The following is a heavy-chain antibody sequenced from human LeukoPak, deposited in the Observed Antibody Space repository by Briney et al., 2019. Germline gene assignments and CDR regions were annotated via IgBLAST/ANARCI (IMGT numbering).Heavy chain of an antibody. Sequence: GGSLRLSCAASGFTFDDFAMHWVRQAPGRGLEWLSGISWNSGPIGFADSVKGRFIISRDNAKNSLYLQMNSPRAEDTALYYCAIEPRLVRLGYFDHWGQGTPVTVSS. CDR3: AIEPRLVRLGYFDH. J-gene: IGHJ4*02. CDR1: GFTFDDFA. CDR2: ISWNSGPI. D-gene: IGHD6-19*01. V-gene: IGHV3-9*01.